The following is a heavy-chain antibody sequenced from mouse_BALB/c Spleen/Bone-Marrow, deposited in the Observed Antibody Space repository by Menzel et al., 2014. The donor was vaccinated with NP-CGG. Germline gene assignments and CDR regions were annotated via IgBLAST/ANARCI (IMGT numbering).Heavy chain of an antibody. CDR1: GYSITSDYS. CDR3: AGYYDYRYYAMDY. V-gene: IGHV3-2*02. D-gene: IGHD2-4*01. CDR2: ISYSGST. J-gene: IGHJ4*01. Sequence: EVQLVESGPGLVKPSQSLSLTCTVTGYSITSDYSWNWIQPFPGNKLEWMGYISYSGSTSYNPSFKSRISTTRDTSKNQFCLQLNSVTTEDTATYYCAGYYDYRYYAMDYWGQGTSVTVSS.